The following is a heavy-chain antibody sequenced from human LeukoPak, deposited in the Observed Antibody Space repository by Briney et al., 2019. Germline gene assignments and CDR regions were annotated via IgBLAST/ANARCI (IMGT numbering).Heavy chain of an antibody. D-gene: IGHD2-8*01. CDR2: INHSGST. V-gene: IGHV4-34*01. Sequence: SETLSLTCAVYGGSFSGYYWRWVRQPPGKGLEWVGEINHSGSTNYNPSLKSRVTISVDTPKNQFSLKLSSVTAADTAVYYCARYSCPSGVCYYFDYWGQGTLVTVSS. CDR3: ARYSCPSGVCYYFDY. CDR1: GGSFSGYY. J-gene: IGHJ4*02.